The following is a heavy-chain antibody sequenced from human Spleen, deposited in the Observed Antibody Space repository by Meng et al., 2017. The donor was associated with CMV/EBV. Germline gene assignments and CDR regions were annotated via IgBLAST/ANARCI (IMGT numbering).Heavy chain of an antibody. CDR3: ARGRPDYYGMDV. J-gene: IGHJ6*02. CDR2: INPNSGTT. Sequence: ASVKVSCKASGHTFTAYYMHWVRQAPGQGLEWMGWINPNSGTTNYAQRFQGRVTMTRDTSISTAYMEVSSLRSEDTAVYYCARGRPDYYGMDVWGQGTTVTVSS. V-gene: IGHV1-2*02. CDR1: GHTFTAYY.